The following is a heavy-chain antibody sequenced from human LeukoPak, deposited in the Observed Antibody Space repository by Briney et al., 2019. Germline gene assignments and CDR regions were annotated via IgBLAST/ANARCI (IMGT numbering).Heavy chain of an antibody. CDR3: ARGGAARPDY. Sequence: PGGSLRLCCAASGFTFSNYGMDWVRQAPGKGLEWVSYISSSSSSIYYADSVRGRFTISRDNAKNSLFLQMNSLRAEDTAVYYCARGGAARPDYWGQGTLVTVSS. CDR2: ISSSSSSI. J-gene: IGHJ4*02. CDR1: GFTFSNYG. V-gene: IGHV3-48*01. D-gene: IGHD6-6*01.